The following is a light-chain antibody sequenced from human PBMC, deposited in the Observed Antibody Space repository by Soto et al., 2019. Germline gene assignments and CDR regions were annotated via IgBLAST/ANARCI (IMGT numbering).Light chain of an antibody. CDR3: QQRKSWPIT. Sequence: EIVLTQSPGTLSLSPGERATLSCRASQSVSSSYLAWYQQKPGQAPRLLIYGASSRATGVPVRFRGVGAGTDFTLTISDLEPEDFAFYYCQQRKSWPITFGTGTKVDIK. CDR1: QSVSSSY. V-gene: IGKV3D-20*02. J-gene: IGKJ3*01. CDR2: GAS.